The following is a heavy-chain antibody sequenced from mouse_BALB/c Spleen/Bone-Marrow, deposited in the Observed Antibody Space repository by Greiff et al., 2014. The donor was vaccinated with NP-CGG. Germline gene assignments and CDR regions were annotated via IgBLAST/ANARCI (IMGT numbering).Heavy chain of an antibody. J-gene: IGHJ3*01. V-gene: IGHV1-7*01. Sequence: VQLQQSGAELAKPGASVKMSCKASGYTFTSYWMHWVKQRPGQGLEWIGYINPSTGYTEYNQKFKDKATLTAEKSSSTAYMQLSSLTSEDSAVYYCAREGYYGSPFAYRGQGTLVTVSA. CDR3: AREGYYGSPFAY. D-gene: IGHD1-1*01. CDR1: GYTFTSYW. CDR2: INPSTGYT.